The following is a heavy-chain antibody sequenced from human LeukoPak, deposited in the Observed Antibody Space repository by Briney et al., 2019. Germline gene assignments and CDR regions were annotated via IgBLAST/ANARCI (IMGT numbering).Heavy chain of an antibody. CDR3: ARLFQLLIDY. Sequence: SETLSLTCTVSAGSISRSSYYWGWIRQPPGKGLEWIGSIYYSGSTYYNPSLKSRVTISVDTSKNQFSLKLSSVTAADTAVYYCARLFQLLIDYWGQGTLVTVSS. CDR1: AGSISRSSYY. J-gene: IGHJ4*02. D-gene: IGHD2-2*01. V-gene: IGHV4-39*01. CDR2: IYYSGST.